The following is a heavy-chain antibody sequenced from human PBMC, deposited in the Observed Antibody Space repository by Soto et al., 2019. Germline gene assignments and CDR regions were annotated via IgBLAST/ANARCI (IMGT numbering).Heavy chain of an antibody. J-gene: IGHJ4*02. CDR3: TAIRYCSGGSCHADPYFDY. CDR1: GFTFSGSA. CDR2: IRSKANSYAT. V-gene: IGHV3-73*01. D-gene: IGHD2-15*01. Sequence: GGSLRLSCAASGFTFSGSAMHWVRQASGKGLEWVGRIRSKANSYATAYAASVKGRFTISRDDSKNTAYLQMNSLKTEDTAVYYCTAIRYCSGGSCHADPYFDYGGQGTLVTVSS.